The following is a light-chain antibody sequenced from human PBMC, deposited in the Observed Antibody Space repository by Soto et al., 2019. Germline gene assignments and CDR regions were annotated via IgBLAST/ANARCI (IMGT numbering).Light chain of an antibody. J-gene: IGLJ1*01. Sequence: QSVLTQPPSVSGSPGQSVTISCTGTSSDVGSYNRVSWYQQPPGTAPKLMIYEVRHRPSGVPDRFSGSKSGNTASLTISGLQAEDEADYYCSSYTSISTFVFGTGTKVTVL. V-gene: IGLV2-18*02. CDR1: SSDVGSYNR. CDR2: EVR. CDR3: SSYTSISTFV.